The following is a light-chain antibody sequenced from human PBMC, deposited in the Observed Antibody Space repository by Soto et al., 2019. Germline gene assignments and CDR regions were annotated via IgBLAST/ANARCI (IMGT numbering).Light chain of an antibody. CDR3: LQHNSYPRT. V-gene: IGKV1-9*01. CDR1: QGISSY. J-gene: IGKJ1*01. CDR2: AAS. Sequence: IQLTQSPSSLSASVGDRVTISWRASQGISSYLAWYQQKPGKAPKRLIYAASSLQSGVPSRFSGSGSGTEFTLTISSLQPEDFATYYCLQHNSYPRTFGQGTKVDIK.